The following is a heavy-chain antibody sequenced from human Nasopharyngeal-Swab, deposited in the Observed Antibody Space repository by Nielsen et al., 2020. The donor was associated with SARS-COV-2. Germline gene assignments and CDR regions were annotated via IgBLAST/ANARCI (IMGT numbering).Heavy chain of an antibody. Sequence: GGPLRPPFPASGSTFRSYWMHWVPQVPGKGLVWVSRINEDGSITNYADSVEGRFPISRDNPKNTLFLHLNSLRAEDTAVYYCGRDLGWRFSTWGQGTLVTASS. CDR3: GRDLGWRFST. J-gene: IGHJ5*02. CDR1: GSTFRSYW. CDR2: INEDGSIT. D-gene: IGHD2-21*01. V-gene: IGHV3-74*01.